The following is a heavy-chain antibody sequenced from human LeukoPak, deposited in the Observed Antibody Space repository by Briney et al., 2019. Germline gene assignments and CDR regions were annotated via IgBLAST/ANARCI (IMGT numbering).Heavy chain of an antibody. CDR1: GFIFASYN. CDR3: ARGSTYYDSSGQVPFDY. CDR2: ISSGGDHI. D-gene: IGHD3-22*01. J-gene: IGHJ4*02. Sequence: GGSLRLSCAASGFIFASYNMNWVRQAPGKGLEWLSYISSGGDHIFYADSVKGRFTISRDNAKNSLYLQMNSLRAEDTAVYYCARGSTYYDSSGQVPFDYWGQGTLVTVSS. V-gene: IGHV3-48*01.